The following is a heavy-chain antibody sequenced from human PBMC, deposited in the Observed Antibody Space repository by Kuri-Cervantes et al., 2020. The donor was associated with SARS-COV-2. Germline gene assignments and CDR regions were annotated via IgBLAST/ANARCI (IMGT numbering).Heavy chain of an antibody. Sequence: ASVKVSCKASGYTFTSYGISWVRQAPGQGLEWMGWISAYNGNTNYAQKFQGRVTMTEDTSTDTAYMELSSLRSEDTAVYYCATEYYDFWSGYYYWGQGTLVTVSS. J-gene: IGHJ4*02. CDR2: ISAYNGNT. CDR3: ATEYYDFWSGYYY. D-gene: IGHD3-3*01. V-gene: IGHV1-18*01. CDR1: GYTFTSYG.